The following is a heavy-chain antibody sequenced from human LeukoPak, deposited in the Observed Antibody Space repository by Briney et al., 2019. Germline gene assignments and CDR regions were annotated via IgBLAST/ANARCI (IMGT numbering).Heavy chain of an antibody. CDR2: ISAAGNLI. CDR3: TRDAGTDYYESSAYFD. D-gene: IGHD3-22*01. V-gene: IGHV3-48*04. CDR1: GFSFSYYS. Sequence: PGGSLRLSCAASGFSFSYYSMNWVRKAPGKGLEWVSYISAAGNLIYYADPVKGRFTISRDNSKNSLYLQMNSLRAEDTAVYYCTRDAGTDYYESSAYFDWGQGALVIVSS. J-gene: IGHJ4*02.